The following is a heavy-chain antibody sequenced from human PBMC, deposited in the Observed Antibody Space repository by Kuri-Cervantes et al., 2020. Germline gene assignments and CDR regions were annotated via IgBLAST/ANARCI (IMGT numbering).Heavy chain of an antibody. V-gene: IGHV4-38-2*01. D-gene: IGHD3-16*02. J-gene: IGHJ3*02. CDR1: GYSISSGYY. Sequence: SETLSLTCAVSGYSISSGYYWGWIRQPPGKGLEWIGSIYHSGSTYYNPSLKSRVTISVDTSKNQFSLKLSPVTAADTAVYYCARGEANMITFGGVIGHDAFDIWGQGTMVTVSS. CDR2: IYHSGST. CDR3: ARGEANMITFGGVIGHDAFDI.